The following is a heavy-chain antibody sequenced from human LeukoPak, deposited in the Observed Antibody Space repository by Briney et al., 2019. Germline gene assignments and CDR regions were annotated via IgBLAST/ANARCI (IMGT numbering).Heavy chain of an antibody. D-gene: IGHD2-8*01. CDR1: GGSISSGSSY. J-gene: IGHJ5*01. CDR3: ARAVLATKSEHWFDS. Sequence: SETLSLTCTVSGGSISSGSSYWSWIRLPAGKGLEWIGYIYYTGSTNYNSSLKSRVTISVDTSKNQFSLNLSSVTAADTAMYYCARAVLATKSEHWFDSWGQGTLVTVSS. V-gene: IGHV4-61*10. CDR2: IYYTGST.